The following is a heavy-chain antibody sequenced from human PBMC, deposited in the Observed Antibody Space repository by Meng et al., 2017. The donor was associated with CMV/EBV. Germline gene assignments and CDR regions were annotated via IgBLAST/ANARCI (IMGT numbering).Heavy chain of an antibody. CDR3: ARLRGTVPRLEYYYYYYGMDV. Sequence: GESLKISCAASGFTFSSYSMNWVRQAPGKGLEWVSSISSSSYIYYADSVKGRFTISRDNAKNSLYLQMNSLRAADTAVYYCARLRGTVPRLEYYYYYYGMDVWGQGTTVTVSS. CDR1: GFTFSSYS. J-gene: IGHJ6*02. V-gene: IGHV3-21*01. D-gene: IGHD3-3*01. CDR2: ISSSSYI.